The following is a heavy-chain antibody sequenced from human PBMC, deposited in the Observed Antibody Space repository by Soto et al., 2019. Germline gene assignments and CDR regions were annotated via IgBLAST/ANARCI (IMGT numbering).Heavy chain of an antibody. D-gene: IGHD1-26*01. J-gene: IGHJ6*02. CDR3: AKDFRVGTYGYYYGMDV. CDR1: GFTFSNAW. CDR2: IKSKTDGGTT. Sequence: GGSLRLSCAASGFTFSNAWMSWVRQAPGKGLEWVGRIKSKTDGGTTDYAAPVKGRFTISRDDSKNTLYLQMNSLRAEDTAVYYCAKDFRVGTYGYYYGMDVWGQGTTVTVSS. V-gene: IGHV3-15*01.